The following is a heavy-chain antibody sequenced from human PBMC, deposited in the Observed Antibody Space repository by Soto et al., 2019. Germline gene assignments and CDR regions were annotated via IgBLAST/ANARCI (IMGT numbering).Heavy chain of an antibody. CDR3: ATGRGVNFYYGMDV. V-gene: IGHV3-23*01. CDR2: ISGSGGST. D-gene: IGHD3-10*01. J-gene: IGHJ6*02. Sequence: EVQLLESGGGLVQPGGSLRLSCAASGFTFSSYAMSWVRQAPGKGLEWVSAISGSGGSTYYADSVKGRFTISRVNSKNTLYLQMNSLRAEDTAVYYCATGRGVNFYYGMDVWGQGTTVTVSS. CDR1: GFTFSSYA.